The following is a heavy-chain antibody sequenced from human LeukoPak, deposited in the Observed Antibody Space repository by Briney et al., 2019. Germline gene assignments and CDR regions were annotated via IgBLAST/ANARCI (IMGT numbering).Heavy chain of an antibody. CDR3: ARVYCSSTSCYIGYFDY. D-gene: IGHD2-2*02. J-gene: IGHJ4*02. CDR1: GCSISSYY. Sequence: KPSETLSLTCTVPGCSISSYYWSWIGQPPGKGLEWIGYIYYSGSTNYNPSLKSRVTISVHTSKNQFSLKLSSVTAADTAVYYCARVYCSSTSCYIGYFDYWGQGTLVTVSS. V-gene: IGHV4-59*01. CDR2: IYYSGST.